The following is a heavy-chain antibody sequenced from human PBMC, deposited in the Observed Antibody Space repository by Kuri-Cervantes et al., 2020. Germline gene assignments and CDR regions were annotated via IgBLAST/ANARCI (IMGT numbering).Heavy chain of an antibody. CDR3: ASRGRGSGWPGWFYYGMDV. Sequence: SVKVSCKASGGTFSRYGINWVRQAPGQGLEWMGGIIPVFGTANYAQKFQDRVTITADESTSTGYMELSSLTSEDTALYYCASRGRGSGWPGWFYYGMDVWGQGTTVTVSS. CDR1: GGTFSRYG. CDR2: IIPVFGTA. J-gene: IGHJ6*02. D-gene: IGHD6-19*01. V-gene: IGHV1-69*13.